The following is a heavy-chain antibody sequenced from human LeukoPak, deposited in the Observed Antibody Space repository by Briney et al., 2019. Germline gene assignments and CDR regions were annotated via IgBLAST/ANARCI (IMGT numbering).Heavy chain of an antibody. D-gene: IGHD3-22*01. V-gene: IGHV1-69*01. CDR2: IIPIFGTA. J-gene: IGHJ3*02. CDR1: GGTFSSYA. Sequence: SVKVSCKASGGTFSSYAISWVRQAPGQGLEWMGGIIPIFGTANYAQKFQGRVTITADESTSTAYMELSSLRSEDTAVYYCAKVGYYYDSRAFDIWGQGTMVTVSS. CDR3: AKVGYYYDSRAFDI.